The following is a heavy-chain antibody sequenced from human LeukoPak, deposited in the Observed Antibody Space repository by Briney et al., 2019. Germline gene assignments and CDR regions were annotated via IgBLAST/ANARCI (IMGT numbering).Heavy chain of an antibody. Sequence: ASETLSLTCTVSGGSISSYYWSWIRQPPGKGLEWIGYIYYSGSTNYNPSLKSRVTISVDTSKNQFSLKLSSVTAADTAMYYCARYTSSTSHYYYYYMDVWGKGTTVTVSS. CDR3: ARYTSSTSHYYYYYMDV. V-gene: IGHV4-59*01. D-gene: IGHD2-2*01. J-gene: IGHJ6*03. CDR2: IYYSGST. CDR1: GGSISSYY.